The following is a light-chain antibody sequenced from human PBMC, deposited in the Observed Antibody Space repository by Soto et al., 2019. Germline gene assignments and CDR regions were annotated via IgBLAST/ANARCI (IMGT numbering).Light chain of an antibody. CDR1: SSDVGGYNY. J-gene: IGLJ1*01. CDR3: NSYTTSNTRQIV. CDR2: DVS. Sequence: QSALTQPASVSGSPGQSITISCTGTSSDVGGYNYVSWYQQHPGKAPKFMIYDVSNRPSGVSTRFSGSKSGNTASLTISGLQADDEADYYCNSYTTSNTRQIVFGTGTK. V-gene: IGLV2-14*01.